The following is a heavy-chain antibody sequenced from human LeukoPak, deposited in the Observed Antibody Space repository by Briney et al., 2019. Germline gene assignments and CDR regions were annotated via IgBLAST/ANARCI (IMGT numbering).Heavy chain of an antibody. V-gene: IGHV3-53*01. Sequence: QPGGSLRLSCATSGFTFSTYAMNWVRQAPGKGLEWVSVIYSGGSTYYADSVKGRFTISRDNSKNTLYLQMNSLRAEDTAVYYCARDLGTFIDYWGQGTLVTVSS. J-gene: IGHJ4*02. D-gene: IGHD1-1*01. CDR2: IYSGGST. CDR1: GFTFSTYA. CDR3: ARDLGTFIDY.